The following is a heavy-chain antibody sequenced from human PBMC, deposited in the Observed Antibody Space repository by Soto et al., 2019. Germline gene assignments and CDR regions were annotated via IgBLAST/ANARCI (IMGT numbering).Heavy chain of an antibody. V-gene: IGHV3-21*01. CDR1: VFTFSSYS. J-gene: IGHJ3*02. CDR3: ARALYSSSWSEYDAFDI. CDR2: ISSSSSYI. D-gene: IGHD6-13*01. Sequence: GGSLSLSWAASVFTFSSYSMNWFRQAVVKMLEWVSSISSSSSYIYYADSVKGRFTISRDNAKNSLYLQMNSLRAEDTAVYYCARALYSSSWSEYDAFDIWGQGTMVTVSS.